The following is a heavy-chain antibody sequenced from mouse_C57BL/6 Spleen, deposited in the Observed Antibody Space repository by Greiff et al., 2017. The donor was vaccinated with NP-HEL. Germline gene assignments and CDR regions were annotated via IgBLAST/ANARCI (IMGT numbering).Heavy chain of an antibody. V-gene: IGHV14-2*01. CDR2: IDPEDGET. CDR1: GFNIKDYY. D-gene: IGHD3-3*01. Sequence: VQLQQSGAELVKPGASVKLSCTASGFNIKDYYMHWVKQRTEQGLEWIGRIDPEDGETKSAPKFQGKATITADPSSNTAYLQLSSLTSEYTAVYCCTRPGGDYYCDDWGQGTTLTVSS. CDR3: TRPGGDYYCDD. J-gene: IGHJ2*01.